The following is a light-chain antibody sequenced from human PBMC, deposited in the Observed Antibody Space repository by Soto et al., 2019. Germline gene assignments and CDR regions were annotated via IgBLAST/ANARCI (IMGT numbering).Light chain of an antibody. Sequence: QSALTQPASVSASPGQSITISCTGASSDVGGYNYVSWYQQHPGKAPKFMIYDVSNRPSGVSDRFSGSKSGNTASLTISGLQAEDEADYYCSSYTSSSTMIFGGGTQLTVL. J-gene: IGLJ7*01. CDR3: SSYTSSSTMI. V-gene: IGLV2-14*01. CDR2: DVS. CDR1: SSDVGGYNY.